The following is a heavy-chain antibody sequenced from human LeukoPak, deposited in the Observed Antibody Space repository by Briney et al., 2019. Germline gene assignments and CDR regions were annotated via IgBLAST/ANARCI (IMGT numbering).Heavy chain of an antibody. V-gene: IGHV3-30*02. Sequence: GGSLRLSCAASGFTFISYGMHWVRQAPGKGLEWVAFIGYAGSNKYYADSVKGRFTISRDNSKNTLYLQMKSLRAEDTAVYYCAKGGGYEAQYYYYYLDVWGKGTTVTISS. D-gene: IGHD5-12*01. CDR2: IGYAGSNK. CDR3: AKGGGYEAQYYYYYLDV. CDR1: GFTFISYG. J-gene: IGHJ6*03.